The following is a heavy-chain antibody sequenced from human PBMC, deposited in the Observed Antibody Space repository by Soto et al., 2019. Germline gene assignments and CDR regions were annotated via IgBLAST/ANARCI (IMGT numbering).Heavy chain of an antibody. CDR2: ISSRGSVI. J-gene: IGHJ6*02. CDR3: ARDAEGMDV. Sequence: VQLEESGGGLVKPEGSLRLSCEASGFTFSDYYMSWIRQAPGKGLEWVAYISSRGSVIKYGGSMKGRFTLSRDNSKYTLYLQVNSLRVEDTGIYYCARDAEGMDVWGQGTTVIVSS. CDR1: GFTFSDYY. V-gene: IGHV3-11*01.